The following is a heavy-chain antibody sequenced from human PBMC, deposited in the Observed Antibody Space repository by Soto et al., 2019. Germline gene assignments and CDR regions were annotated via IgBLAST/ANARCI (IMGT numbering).Heavy chain of an antibody. V-gene: IGHV4-30-2*01. CDR3: VTAGCYDYFDF. Sequence: SETLSLTCSVSGGTMSCGVYCWNWIRQAPGKGRGWLGYISHLETTYYNPSCRSRLSLSIDRTRNQFFLSLSSITAADQPVYYCVTAGCYDYFDFWGQGIKVTVYS. J-gene: IGHJ4*02. CDR1: GGTMSCGVYC. CDR2: ISHLETT. D-gene: IGHD3-22*01.